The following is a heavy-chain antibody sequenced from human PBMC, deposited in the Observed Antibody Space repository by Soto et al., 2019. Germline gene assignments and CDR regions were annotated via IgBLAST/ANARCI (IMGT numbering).Heavy chain of an antibody. CDR1: GGSFSGYY. Sequence: PSETLSLTCAVYGGSFSGYYWSWIRQPPGKGLEWIGEINHSGSTNYNPSLKSRVTISVDTSKNQFSLKLSSVTAADTAVYYCARFTMRYYYYYGMDVWGQGTTVTSP. CDR3: ARFTMRYYYYYGMDV. D-gene: IGHD3-10*01. V-gene: IGHV4-34*01. J-gene: IGHJ6*02. CDR2: INHSGST.